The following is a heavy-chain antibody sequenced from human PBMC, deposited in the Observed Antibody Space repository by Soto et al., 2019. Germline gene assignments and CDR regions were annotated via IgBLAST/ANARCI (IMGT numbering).Heavy chain of an antibody. J-gene: IGHJ2*01. CDR2: ISGSSSTK. Sequence: EVQMVESGGGLVQPGGSLRLSCVVSGFSLSRYSVNWVRRAPGKGLEWVAYISGSSSTKYYADSVKGRFTISRDNFKNTLFLQIDSLRDEDTAAYYCARGPEEGDDEVGFLDLNFDLWGRGTPVTVSS. D-gene: IGHD3-3*01. V-gene: IGHV3-48*02. CDR3: ARGPEEGDDEVGFLDLNFDL. CDR1: GFSLSRYS.